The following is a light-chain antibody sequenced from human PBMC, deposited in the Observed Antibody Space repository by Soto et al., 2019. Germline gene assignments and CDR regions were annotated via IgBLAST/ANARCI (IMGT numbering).Light chain of an antibody. V-gene: IGKV1-27*01. Sequence: DVQMTQAPSSLSASVGDRVTITCRASQGISNYLAWYQQQPVKVPKLLIYAASILQSGVPSRFSGSGSGTDFTLTISSLQPEDVATYYCQKYNSAPRTFGGGTKVESK. CDR3: QKYNSAPRT. CDR2: AAS. CDR1: QGISNY. J-gene: IGKJ4*01.